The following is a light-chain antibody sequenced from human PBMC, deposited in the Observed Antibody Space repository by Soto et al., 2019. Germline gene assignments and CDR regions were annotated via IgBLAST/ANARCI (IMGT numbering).Light chain of an antibody. CDR3: SSYTSTTTVL. CDR2: EVS. V-gene: IGLV2-14*01. Sequence: QSALTQPAAVSGSPGQSITISCTGSSGDVGGYKYVSWYQQHPGKAPKLMIYEVSNRPSGVSDRFSASKSGNTASLTISGLQAEDEADYYCSSYTSTTTVLFGGGTKLTVL. J-gene: IGLJ2*01. CDR1: SGDVGGYKY.